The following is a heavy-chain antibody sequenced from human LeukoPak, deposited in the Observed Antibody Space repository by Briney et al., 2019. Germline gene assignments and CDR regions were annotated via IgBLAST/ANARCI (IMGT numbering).Heavy chain of an antibody. J-gene: IGHJ4*02. V-gene: IGHV4-59*11. CDR2: VAYTGSA. CDR3: ARGPLDSADYSFDY. D-gene: IGHD3-22*01. CDR1: GGSINNHH. Sequence: SETLSLTCNVSGGSINNHHWSWIRQPPGRRLEWIAYVAYTGSAVYNPSLKSRVTISVDTSKNQFSLKLKSVTAADTAVYYCARGPLDSADYSFDYWGQGALVTASS.